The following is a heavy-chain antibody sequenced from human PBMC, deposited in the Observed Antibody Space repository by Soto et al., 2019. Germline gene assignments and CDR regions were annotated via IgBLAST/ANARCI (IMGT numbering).Heavy chain of an antibody. D-gene: IGHD3-10*01. CDR2: ISGSGGST. Sequence: GGSLRLSCAASGFTFSSYAMSWVRQAPGKGLEWVSAISGSGGSTYYADYVKGRFTISRDNSKNTLYLQMNSLRAEDTVVYYCAKDPSQNYYGSGSYYPGDNWFDPWGQGTLVTVSS. V-gene: IGHV3-23*01. J-gene: IGHJ5*02. CDR3: AKDPSQNYYGSGSYYPGDNWFDP. CDR1: GFTFSSYA.